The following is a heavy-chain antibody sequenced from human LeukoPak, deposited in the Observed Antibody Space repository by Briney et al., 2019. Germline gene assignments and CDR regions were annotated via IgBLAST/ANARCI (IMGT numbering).Heavy chain of an antibody. J-gene: IGHJ4*02. Sequence: GGSLRLSCAASGFTISSNYMSWVRQAPGKGVEWVSVIYSGGSTYYADSVKGRFTISRDNSKNTLYLQMNSLRAEDTAVYYCARESVLRYYFDYWGQGTLVTVSS. CDR3: ARESVLRYYFDY. CDR1: GFTISSNY. D-gene: IGHD4-17*01. V-gene: IGHV3-53*01. CDR2: IYSGGST.